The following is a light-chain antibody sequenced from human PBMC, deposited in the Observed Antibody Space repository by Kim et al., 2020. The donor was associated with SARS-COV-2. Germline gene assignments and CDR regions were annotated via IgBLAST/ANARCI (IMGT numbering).Light chain of an antibody. Sequence: SPGERATLSCRASQSINNNYLAWYQHKPGQAPRLLIYGASSRATGIPDRFTGSGSGTDFTLTISRLEPEDSAAYYCQQYTNAPRTFGQGTKVEIK. CDR2: GAS. V-gene: IGKV3-20*01. CDR1: QSINNNY. CDR3: QQYTNAPRT. J-gene: IGKJ1*01.